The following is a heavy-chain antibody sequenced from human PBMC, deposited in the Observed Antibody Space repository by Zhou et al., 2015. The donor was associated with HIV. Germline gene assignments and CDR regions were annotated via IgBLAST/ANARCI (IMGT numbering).Heavy chain of an antibody. V-gene: IGHV3-74*01. CDR2: ICDGATQI. J-gene: IGHJ4*02. D-gene: IGHD3-9*01. CDR3: VRDFDVMSPGDDFDL. Sequence: EVHLVESGGGLVQPGGSLRLSCVCYGFSLNGYCMHWVRQVPGKGLMWVSRICDGATQIIYADAVKGRFTISRDNAKNMVYLEMNSLRVEDTAVYYCVRDFDVMSPGDDFDLWGQGTLVTISS. CDR1: GFSLNGYC.